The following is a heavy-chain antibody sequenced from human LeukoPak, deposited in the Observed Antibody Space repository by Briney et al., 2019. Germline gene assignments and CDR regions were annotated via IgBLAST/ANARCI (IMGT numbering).Heavy chain of an antibody. D-gene: IGHD6-19*01. CDR2: ISYDGSNK. CDR3: AKDPSSGCPTCYYYGMDV. J-gene: IGHJ6*02. V-gene: IGHV3-30*18. CDR1: GFTFSSYG. Sequence: GGSLRLSCAASGFTFSSYGMHWVRQAPGKGLEWVAVISYDGSNKYYADSVKGRFTISRDNSKNTLYLQMNSLRAEDTAVYYCAKDPSSGCPTCYYYGMDVWGQGTTVTVSS.